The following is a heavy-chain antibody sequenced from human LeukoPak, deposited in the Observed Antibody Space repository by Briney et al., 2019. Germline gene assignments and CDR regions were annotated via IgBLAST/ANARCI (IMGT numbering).Heavy chain of an antibody. CDR2: IISKANSYAI. Sequence: GGSLRLSCAASGFTLSGSAMHWVRQASGKGLEWVGRIISKANSYAIAYAASVKGRFTISRDDSKNTAYLQMNSLKTEDTAVYYCTRPGIAAAGIRDCWGQGTLVTVSS. J-gene: IGHJ4*02. CDR1: GFTLSGSA. D-gene: IGHD6-13*01. V-gene: IGHV3-73*01. CDR3: TRPGIAAAGIRDC.